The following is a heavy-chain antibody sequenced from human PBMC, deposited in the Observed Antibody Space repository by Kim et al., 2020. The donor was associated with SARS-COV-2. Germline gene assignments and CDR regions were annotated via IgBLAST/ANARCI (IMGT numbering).Heavy chain of an antibody. D-gene: IGHD2-15*01. CDR2: MNPNSGNT. J-gene: IGHJ3*02. V-gene: IGHV1-8*01. CDR1: GYTFTSYD. CDR3: ARVGGPIYCSGGSCVDAFDI. Sequence: ASVKVSCKASGYTFTSYDINWVRQATGQGLEWMGWMNPNSGNTGYAQKFQGRVTMTRNTSISTAYMELSSLRSEDTAVYYCARVGGPIYCSGGSCVDAFDIWGQGTMVTVSS.